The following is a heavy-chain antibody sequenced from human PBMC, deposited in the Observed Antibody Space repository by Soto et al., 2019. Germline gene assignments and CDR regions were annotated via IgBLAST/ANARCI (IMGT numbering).Heavy chain of an antibody. V-gene: IGHV4-39*07. CDR2: IYYSGST. CDR1: GGSISSSSYY. D-gene: IGHD6-13*01. J-gene: IGHJ4*02. Sequence: SETLSLTCTVSGGSISSSSYYWGWIRQPPGKGLEWIGSIYYSGSTYYNPSLKSRVTISVDTSKNQFSLKLSSLTAADTAVYYCASGVVAAAGSFDYWGQGTLVTVSS. CDR3: ASGVVAAAGSFDY.